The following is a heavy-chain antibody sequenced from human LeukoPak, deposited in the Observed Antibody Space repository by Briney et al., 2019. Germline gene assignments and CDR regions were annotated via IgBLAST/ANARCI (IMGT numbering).Heavy chain of an antibody. CDR3: GRRAGVAGSFFPLRGHLDY. D-gene: IGHD4-17*01. V-gene: IGHV4-34*01. Sequence: SETLSLTCAVYGGSFSGYYWSWIRQPPGKGLEWIGEINHSGSTNYNPSLKSRVTISVDTSKNQFSLKLSSVTAADTAVYYCGRRAGVAGSFFPLRGHLDYWGQGTLVTVSS. CDR1: GGSFSGYY. J-gene: IGHJ4*02. CDR2: INHSGST.